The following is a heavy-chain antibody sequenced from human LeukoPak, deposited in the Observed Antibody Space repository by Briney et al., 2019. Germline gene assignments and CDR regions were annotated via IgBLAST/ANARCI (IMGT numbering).Heavy chain of an antibody. V-gene: IGHV4-59*01. CDR3: ARGVYIAAAQYGY. J-gene: IGHJ4*02. CDR2: IYYSGTT. D-gene: IGHD6-13*01. CDR1: GGSISSYY. Sequence: SETLSLTCTVSGGSISSYYWSWIRQPPGKGLVWIGYIYYSGTTNYNPSLKSRVTISVDTSQNQLAVKLSSVTAADTAVYYCARGVYIAAAQYGYWGQGTLVTVSS.